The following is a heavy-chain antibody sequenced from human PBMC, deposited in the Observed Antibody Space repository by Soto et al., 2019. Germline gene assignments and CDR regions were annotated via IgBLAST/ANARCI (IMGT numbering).Heavy chain of an antibody. CDR2: IIPIFGTA. V-gene: IGHV1-69*06. CDR3: ASGATGDYYDSSGYYYNNWFDP. D-gene: IGHD3-22*01. CDR1: GGTFSSYA. Sequence: SVKVSCKASGGTFSSYAISWVRQGPGQGLEWMGGIIPIFGTANYAQKFQGRVTITADKSTSTAYMELSSLRSEDTAVYYCASGATGDYYDSSGYYYNNWFDPWGQGTLVTVSS. J-gene: IGHJ5*02.